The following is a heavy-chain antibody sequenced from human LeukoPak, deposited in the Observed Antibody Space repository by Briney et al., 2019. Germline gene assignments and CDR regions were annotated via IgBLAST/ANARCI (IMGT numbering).Heavy chain of an antibody. CDR3: ARDLGNWGWNDF. D-gene: IGHD7-27*01. Sequence: GRSLRLSCAASGFTFSSYVMHWVRQAPGKGLEWVAVIWYDGFNKYYADSVKGRFTISRDNSKNALYLQMNSLRAEDTAVYYCARDLGNWGWNDFWGQGTLVTVSS. CDR1: GFTFSSYV. J-gene: IGHJ4*02. V-gene: IGHV3-33*01. CDR2: IWYDGFNK.